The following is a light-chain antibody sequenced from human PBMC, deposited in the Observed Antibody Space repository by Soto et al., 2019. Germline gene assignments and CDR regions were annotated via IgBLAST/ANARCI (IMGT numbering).Light chain of an antibody. CDR3: QQYGRSPWT. CDR1: QSVSSSY. Sequence: EIVLTQSPGTLSLSPGERPTLSCRASQSVSSSYLAWYQQKPGQAPRLLIYGVSSRAPGIPARFSGSGSGADFTLTISSLEPEDFAVYYCQQYGRSPWTFGQGTKVDIK. V-gene: IGKV3-20*01. J-gene: IGKJ1*01. CDR2: GVS.